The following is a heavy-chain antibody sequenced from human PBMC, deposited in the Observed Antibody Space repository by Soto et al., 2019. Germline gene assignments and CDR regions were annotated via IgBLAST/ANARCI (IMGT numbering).Heavy chain of an antibody. CDR1: GDSVSSNSAA. V-gene: IGHV6-1*01. CDR2: TYYRSKWYN. J-gene: IGHJ5*02. CDR3: ARGSSTNKYNWFDP. Sequence: PSETLSLTCAISGDSVSSNSAAWNWIRQSPSRGLEWLGRTYYRSKWYNDYAVSVKSRITINPDTSKNQFSLQLNSVTPEDTAVYYCARGSSTNKYNWFDPWGQGTLVTVSS. D-gene: IGHD2-2*01.